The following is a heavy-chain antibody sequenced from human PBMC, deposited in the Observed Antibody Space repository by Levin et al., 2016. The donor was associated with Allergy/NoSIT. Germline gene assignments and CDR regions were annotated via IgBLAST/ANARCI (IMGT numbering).Heavy chain of an antibody. CDR3: GRLEWGLPADK. V-gene: IGHV3-74*01. D-gene: IGHD3-3*01. CDR1: GFAFSNYW. CDR2: IKSDGSST. Sequence: GESLKISCAASGFAFSNYWMHWVRQAPGKGLLWVSRIKSDGSSTAYADSVKGRFTISRDNTKNMLYLQMSSLRVEDTAVYYCGRLEWGLPADKWGQGTLVTVSS. J-gene: IGHJ4*02.